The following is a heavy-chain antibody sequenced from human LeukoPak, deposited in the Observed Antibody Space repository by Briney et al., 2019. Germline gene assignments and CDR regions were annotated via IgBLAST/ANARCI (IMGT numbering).Heavy chain of an antibody. V-gene: IGHV3-7*01. CDR2: IRQDGCAT. CDR1: GFTFTRYW. J-gene: IGHJ4*02. CDR3: ATSKDTAGGPY. Sequence: PGGAVRLSCACTGFTFTRYWMTWVRQAPGRGREWLANIRQDGCATYYGGSVKGRFTISRDNAKNSLFLKMNSLRAEDTAVYYCATSKDTAGGPYWGQGTRATVSS. D-gene: IGHD5-18*01.